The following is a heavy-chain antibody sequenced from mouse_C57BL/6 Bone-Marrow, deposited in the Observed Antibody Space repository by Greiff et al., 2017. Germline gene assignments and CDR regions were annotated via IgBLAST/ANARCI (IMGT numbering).Heavy chain of an antibody. D-gene: IGHD2-12*01. Sequence: VQVVESGGGLVQPGGSLSLSCAASGFTFTDYYMSWVRQPPGKALEWLGFIRNKANGYTTEYSASVKGRFTISRDNSQSILYLQMNALRAEDSATYYCARLRLYFDYWGQGTTLTVSS. CDR2: IRNKANGYTT. V-gene: IGHV7-3*01. CDR1: GFTFTDYY. J-gene: IGHJ2*01. CDR3: ARLRLYFDY.